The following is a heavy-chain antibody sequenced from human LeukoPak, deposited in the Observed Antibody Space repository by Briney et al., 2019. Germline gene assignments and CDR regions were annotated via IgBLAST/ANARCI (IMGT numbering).Heavy chain of an antibody. CDR2: IIPIFGTA. D-gene: IGHD2-2*01. CDR1: GYTFTGYY. J-gene: IGHJ5*02. CDR3: ARDLYCSSTSCSWGNWFDP. Sequence: SVKVSCKASGYTFTGYYMHWVRHAPGQGLEWMGGIIPIFGTANYAQKFQGRVTITADESTSTAYMELSSLRSEDTAVYYCARDLYCSSTSCSWGNWFDPWGQGTLVTVSS. V-gene: IGHV1-69*13.